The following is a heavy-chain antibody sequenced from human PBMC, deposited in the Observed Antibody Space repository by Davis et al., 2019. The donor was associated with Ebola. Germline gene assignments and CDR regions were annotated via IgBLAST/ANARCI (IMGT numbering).Heavy chain of an antibody. Sequence: GESLKISCKGSGYSFSSYWINWVRQMPGKGLEWMGRIDPSGSYSNYSPSFQGHVTISADKSISTAYLQWSSLKASDTAMYYCAITAMDTFFDYWGQGTLVTVSS. CDR2: IDPSGSYS. D-gene: IGHD5-18*01. J-gene: IGHJ4*02. V-gene: IGHV5-10-1*01. CDR1: GYSFSSYW. CDR3: AITAMDTFFDY.